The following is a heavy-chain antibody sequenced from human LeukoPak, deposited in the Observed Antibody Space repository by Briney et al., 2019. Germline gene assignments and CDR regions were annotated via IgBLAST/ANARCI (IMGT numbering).Heavy chain of an antibody. CDR1: GFTVSSSY. V-gene: IGHV3-66*01. D-gene: IGHD1-1*01. J-gene: IGHJ4*02. CDR3: ARGYPHDY. CDR2: IYSGGST. Sequence: PGGSLRLSCAASGFTVSSSYMSWVRQAPGKGLEWVSVIYSGGSTYYADSVKGRFTISRDNAKNSLYLQVSSLRAEDTAVYYCARGYPHDYWGQGTLVTVSS.